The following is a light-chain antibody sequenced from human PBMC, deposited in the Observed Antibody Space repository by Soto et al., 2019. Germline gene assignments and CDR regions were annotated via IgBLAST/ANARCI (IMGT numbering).Light chain of an antibody. J-gene: IGKJ1*01. CDR3: QQYNSYSQT. Sequence: IQMNPSPSPPSASLGEKITITFPASQSISSWLAWYQQKPGKAPKLLIYDASSLESGVPSRFSGSGSGTEFTLTISSLQPDDFATYYCQQYNSYSQTFGQGTKVDIK. CDR2: DAS. V-gene: IGKV1-5*01. CDR1: QSISSW.